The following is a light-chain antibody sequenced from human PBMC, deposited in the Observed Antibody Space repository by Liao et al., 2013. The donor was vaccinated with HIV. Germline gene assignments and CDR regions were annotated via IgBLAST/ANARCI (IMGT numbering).Light chain of an antibody. Sequence: SYEMTQPPSVSVSPGQTASITCSGNKLGDKLTSWYQQKPGQSPVLVIYQDTRRPSGIPERFSGSNSGNTATLTISGTQAMDEADYYCQAWDSSTVIFGGGTKLTVL. J-gene: IGLJ2*01. CDR3: QAWDSSTVI. CDR2: QDT. V-gene: IGLV3-1*01. CDR1: KLGDKL.